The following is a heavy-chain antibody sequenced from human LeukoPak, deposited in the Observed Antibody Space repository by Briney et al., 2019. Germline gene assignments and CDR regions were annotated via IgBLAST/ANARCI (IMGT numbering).Heavy chain of an antibody. CDR2: INNDGSTT. V-gene: IGHV3-74*01. CDR1: GFTFSTYW. CDR3: VRDISGEKSFDY. D-gene: IGHD3-10*01. Sequence: GGSLRLSCAASGFTFSTYWMHWVRQAPGKGLLWVSFINNDGSTTSYADSVRGRFTISRDNAKNTLYLQMNSLRAEDTAVYYCVRDISGEKSFDYWGQGSLVTVSS. J-gene: IGHJ4*02.